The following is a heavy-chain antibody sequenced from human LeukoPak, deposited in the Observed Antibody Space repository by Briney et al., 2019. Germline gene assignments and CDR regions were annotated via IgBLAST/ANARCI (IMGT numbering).Heavy chain of an antibody. Sequence: PVGSLRLSCAASGFTFSSYGMHWVRQAPGKGLEWVAFIRYDGSNKYYADSVKGRFTISRDNSKNTLYLQMNSLRAEDTAVYYCAKDYSSGVTIFGVALDWGQGTLVTVSS. J-gene: IGHJ4*02. CDR2: IRYDGSNK. CDR1: GFTFSSYG. D-gene: IGHD3-3*01. CDR3: AKDYSSGVTIFGVALD. V-gene: IGHV3-30*02.